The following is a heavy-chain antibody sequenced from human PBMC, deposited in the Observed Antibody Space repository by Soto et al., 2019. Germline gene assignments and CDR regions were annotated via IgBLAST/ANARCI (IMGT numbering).Heavy chain of an antibody. CDR3: ARGDTYYYDSSGYYDYFQH. CDR2: ISYDGSNK. D-gene: IGHD3-22*01. V-gene: IGHV3-30-3*01. CDR1: GFTFSSYA. Sequence: QVQLVESGGGVVQPGRSLRLSCAASGFTFSSYAMHWVRQAPGKGLEWVAVISYDGSNKYYADSVKGRFTISRDNSKNXLXXKMNSLRAEDTAVYYCARGDTYYYDSSGYYDYFQHWGQGTLVTVSS. J-gene: IGHJ1*01.